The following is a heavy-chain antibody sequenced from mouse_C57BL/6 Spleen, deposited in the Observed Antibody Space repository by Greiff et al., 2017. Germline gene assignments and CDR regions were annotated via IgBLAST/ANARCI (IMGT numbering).Heavy chain of an antibody. CDR1: GYTFTGYW. CDR2: ILPGSGST. V-gene: IGHV1-9*01. D-gene: IGHD1-1*01. CDR3: ARVGNYYGSSFHAMDY. Sequence: VQLQQSGAELMKPGASVKLSCKATGYTFTGYWIEWVKQRPGHGLEWIGEILPGSGSTNYNEKFKGKATFTADTSSNTAYMQLSSLTTEDSAIYYCARVGNYYGSSFHAMDYWGQGTSVTVSS. J-gene: IGHJ4*01.